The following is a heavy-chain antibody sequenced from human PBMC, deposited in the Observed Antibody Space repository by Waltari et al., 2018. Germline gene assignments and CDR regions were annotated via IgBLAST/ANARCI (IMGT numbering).Heavy chain of an antibody. J-gene: IGHJ4*02. CDR2: ISRDGSNK. CDR1: GFTFSDHG. Sequence: QVRLVESGGGVVQPGKSLTLSCTVSGFTFSDHGMHWVRQSPGKGLEWVALISRDGSNKFYGNSVRDRITISRDNSKNMVFLQMSSLGTEDTGVYYCARGRTGGGLDFFDHWGQGTLVTVSS. V-gene: IGHV3-30*03. D-gene: IGHD3-10*01. CDR3: ARGRTGGGLDFFDH.